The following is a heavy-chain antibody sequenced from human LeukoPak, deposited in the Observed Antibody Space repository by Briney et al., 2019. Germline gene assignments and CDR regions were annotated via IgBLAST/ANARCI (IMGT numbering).Heavy chain of an antibody. J-gene: IGHJ4*02. V-gene: IGHV4-39*01. D-gene: IGHD3-9*01. CDR2: IYHSGTT. Sequence: SETLSLTCNVTGASINSSPYYWGWIRQPPGMGLEWIGTIYHSGTTYSNPSLKSRVTISVLTSGNQFAVKLTSVTAADTAVYYCARHVTPFDSLDPFDYWGQGTLVTVSS. CDR1: GASINSSPYY. CDR3: ARHVTPFDSLDPFDY.